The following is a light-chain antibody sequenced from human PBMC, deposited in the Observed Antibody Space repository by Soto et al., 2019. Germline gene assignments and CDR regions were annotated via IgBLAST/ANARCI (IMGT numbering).Light chain of an antibody. V-gene: IGLV2-14*01. J-gene: IGLJ3*02. CDR3: SSYTTTTRL. Sequence: QSALTQPPSVSGAPGQSITISCTGTSSDIGSNNYVSWFQQRPGKAPTLIIYEVSNRPSGVSAQFSGSKSGNTASLTISGLLPEDEDEYYCSSYTTTTRLFGGGTKLTVL. CDR1: SSDIGSNNY. CDR2: EVS.